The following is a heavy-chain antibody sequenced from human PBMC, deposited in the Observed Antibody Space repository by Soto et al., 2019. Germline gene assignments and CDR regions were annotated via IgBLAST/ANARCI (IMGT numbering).Heavy chain of an antibody. CDR1: GGSISSGGFY. J-gene: IGHJ6*04. Sequence: PSETLSLTCAVSGGSISSGGFYWSWIRQHPGKGLEWIGYINYSGSTYYNPSLKSRVTISVDTSKNQFSLKLTSVTAADTAVYYCARDPRGVASTFYYGLDLWGKGTTVTVS. V-gene: IGHV4-31*11. CDR3: ARDPRGVASTFYYGLDL. CDR2: INYSGST. D-gene: IGHD3-3*01.